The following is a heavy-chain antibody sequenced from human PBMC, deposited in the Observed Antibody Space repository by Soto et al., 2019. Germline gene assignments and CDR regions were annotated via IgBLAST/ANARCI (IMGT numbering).Heavy chain of an antibody. D-gene: IGHD3-10*01. CDR3: ARRRWASPAGTTFGY. J-gene: IGHJ4*02. Sequence: QVQLQQWGAGLLKPSETLSLTCAVYGGSFSGYYWSWIRQPPGKGLEWIGEINHSGSTNYNPSLKSRGTISVDTSKNQFSLKLRSVTAADTAVYYCARRRWASPAGTTFGYWGQGTMVTVSA. CDR1: GGSFSGYY. V-gene: IGHV4-34*01. CDR2: INHSGST.